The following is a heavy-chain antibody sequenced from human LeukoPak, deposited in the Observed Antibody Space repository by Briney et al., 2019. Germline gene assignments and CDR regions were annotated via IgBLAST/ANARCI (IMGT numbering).Heavy chain of an antibody. CDR1: GFTFGGYS. CDR3: TSSFGQLSFFDY. Sequence: GGSLRLSCSPSGFTFGGYSMSWVRQAPGTGLEWVGFIRGKAYGATTEYAASVKGRFTISRDDSKSIAYLQMNSLKTADTAVYYCTSSFGQLSFFDYWGQGTLVTVSS. CDR2: IRGKAYGATT. J-gene: IGHJ4*02. V-gene: IGHV3-49*04. D-gene: IGHD3-10*01.